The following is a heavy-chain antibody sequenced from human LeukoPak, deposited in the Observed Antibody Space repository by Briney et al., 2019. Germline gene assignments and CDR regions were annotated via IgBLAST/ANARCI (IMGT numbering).Heavy chain of an antibody. CDR3: ARDLRGYSGYNYYDY. V-gene: IGHV3-21*05. J-gene: IGHJ4*02. D-gene: IGHD5-12*01. CDR1: GFTFSSYS. Sequence: PGGSLRLSCAASGFTFSSYSMNWVRQAPGKGLEWVSFISSDRSYTNYADSVKGRFTISRDNAKNSLYLQMNSLRAEDTAVYYCARDLRGYSGYNYYDYWGQGTLVTVSS. CDR2: ISSDRSYT.